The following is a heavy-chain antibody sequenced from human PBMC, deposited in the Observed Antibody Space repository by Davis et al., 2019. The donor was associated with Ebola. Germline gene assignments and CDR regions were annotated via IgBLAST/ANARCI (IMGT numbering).Heavy chain of an antibody. CDR3: VRLVWTPKGFDY. CDR2: TYYNSKWYN. V-gene: IGHV6-1*01. D-gene: IGHD2-21*01. Sequence: HSQTLSLTCAISGDSVSGSSGAWNWIRQSPSRGLEWLGRTYYNSKWYNDYAASVKSRITVNPDTSKNQFSLLLKSVTPEDTAVYYCVRLVWTPKGFDYWGQGTLVTVSS. J-gene: IGHJ4*02. CDR1: GDSVSGSSGA.